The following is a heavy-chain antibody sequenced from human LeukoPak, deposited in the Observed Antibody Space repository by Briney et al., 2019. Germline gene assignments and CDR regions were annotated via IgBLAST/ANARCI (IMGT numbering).Heavy chain of an antibody. D-gene: IGHD3-9*01. CDR3: GKETYYDVLTGYFGGGLT. CDR2: ISGSSGNT. J-gene: IGHJ5*02. Sequence: GGSLTLSCAASGFTFTNHAMSWVRQAPGKGLEWISTISGSSGNTYYADSVKGRFTISRDNSKNTLYLQTNSLRAEDTAVYYCGKETYYDVLTGYFGGGLTWGQGTLVTVSS. CDR1: GFTFTNHA. V-gene: IGHV3-23*01.